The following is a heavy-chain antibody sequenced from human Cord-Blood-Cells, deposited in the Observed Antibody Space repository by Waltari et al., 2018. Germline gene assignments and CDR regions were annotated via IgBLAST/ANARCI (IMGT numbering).Heavy chain of an antibody. D-gene: IGHD3-22*01. Sequence: QVQLVQSGAEVKKPGASVKVSCKASGYTFTGYYMHWVRQAPGQGLEWMGWINPNSGGTNYAQKFQGWVTMTRDTSIRPAYMELSRLRADDTAVYYCARAANYYDSSGYYYVDWFDPWGQGTLVTVSS. V-gene: IGHV1-2*04. CDR3: ARAANYYDSSGYYYVDWFDP. J-gene: IGHJ5*02. CDR1: GYTFTGYY. CDR2: INPNSGGT.